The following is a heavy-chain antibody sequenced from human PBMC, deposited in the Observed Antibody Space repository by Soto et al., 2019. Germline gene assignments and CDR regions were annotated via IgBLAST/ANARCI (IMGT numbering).Heavy chain of an antibody. CDR1: GFTFSSYG. V-gene: IGHV3-30*18. J-gene: IGHJ6*02. D-gene: IGHD2-2*01. Sequence: QVQLVESGGGVVQPGRSLRLSCAASGFTFSSYGMHWVRQAPGKGLEWVAVISYDGSNKYYADSVKGRFTISRDNSKNTLYLQMNSLRAEDTAVYYWAKETVMGYEPDYYYSYGMDVWGQGTTVTVSS. CDR2: ISYDGSNK. CDR3: AKETVMGYEPDYYYSYGMDV.